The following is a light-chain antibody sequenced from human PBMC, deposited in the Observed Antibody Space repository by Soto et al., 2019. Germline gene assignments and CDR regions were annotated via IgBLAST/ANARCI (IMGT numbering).Light chain of an antibody. J-gene: IGLJ2*01. V-gene: IGLV2-14*01. CDR3: SSYTSSSTPVV. CDR1: SSDVGGYNY. CDR2: EVS. Sequence: HSALTQPASVSGSPGQSITISCTGTSSDVGGYNYVSWYQQHPGKAPKLMIYEVSNRPSGVSNRFSGSKSGNTASLTISGLQAADEADYYCSSYTSSSTPVVFGGGTKLTVL.